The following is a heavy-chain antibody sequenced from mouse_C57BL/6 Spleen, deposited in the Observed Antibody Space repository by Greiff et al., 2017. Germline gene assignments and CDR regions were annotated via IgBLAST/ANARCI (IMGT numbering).Heavy chain of an antibody. CDR2: IHPNSGST. Sequence: QVQLQQPGAELVKPGASVKLSCKASGYTFTSYWMHWVKQRPGQGLEWIGMIHPNSGSTNYNEKFKSKATLTVDKASSTAYMQRSSLTSEDSAVYYCARDEIYYDYVFAYWGQGTLVTVSA. V-gene: IGHV1-64*01. D-gene: IGHD2-4*01. CDR3: ARDEIYYDYVFAY. J-gene: IGHJ3*01. CDR1: GYTFTSYW.